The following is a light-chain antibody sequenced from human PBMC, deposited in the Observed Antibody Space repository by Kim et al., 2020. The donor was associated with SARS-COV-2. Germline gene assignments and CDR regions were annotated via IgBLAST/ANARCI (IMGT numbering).Light chain of an antibody. CDR2: GTS. CDR3: QQYDSPPRT. J-gene: IGKJ1*01. CDR1: QNVRSSN. V-gene: IGKV3-20*01. Sequence: SPWETPPPSCRASQNVRSSNFAWYQQIPGQAPRLLIYGTSSRATGIPDRFSGSGSGTDFTLTISRLEPEDFAVYYCQQYDSPPRTFGQGTKVDIK.